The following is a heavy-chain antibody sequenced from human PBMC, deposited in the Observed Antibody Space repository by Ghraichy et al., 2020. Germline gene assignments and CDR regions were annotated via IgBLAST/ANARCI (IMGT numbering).Heavy chain of an antibody. Sequence: GGSLRLSCAASGFTFSGSAIHWVRQASGKGLEWVGRIRSSANNYATAYAASVKGRFTISRDDSKNIAYLQMNDLKTEDAAFYYCTMTDGLDCSGVCHWGQGTLVTVSS. D-gene: IGHD2-15*01. CDR2: IRSSANNYAT. V-gene: IGHV3-73*01. CDR3: TMTDGLDCSGVCH. CDR1: GFTFSGSA. J-gene: IGHJ4*02.